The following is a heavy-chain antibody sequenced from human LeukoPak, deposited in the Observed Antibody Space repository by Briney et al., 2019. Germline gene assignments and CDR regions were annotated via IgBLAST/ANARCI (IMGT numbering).Heavy chain of an antibody. CDR3: ARGEVVSAAIGG. Sequence: ASVKVSCKASGYTFTGYYMNWVRQAPGQGLEWMGWINPNSGGTNYAQKFQGRVTMTRDTSISTAYMELSRLRSDDTAVYYCARGEVVSAAIGGRGQGVLVTVSS. D-gene: IGHD2-2*01. J-gene: IGHJ4*02. V-gene: IGHV1-2*02. CDR1: GYTFTGYY. CDR2: INPNSGGT.